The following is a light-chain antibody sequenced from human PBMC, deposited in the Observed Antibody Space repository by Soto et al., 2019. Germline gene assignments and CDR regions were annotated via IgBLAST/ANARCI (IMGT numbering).Light chain of an antibody. CDR1: QGIRSW. J-gene: IGKJ2*01. Sequence: DIQMTQSPSSVSASVGDRITITCRARQGIRSWLAWYQQKPGKAPKLLIYGASTLHIGVPSRFRGSGSGTDFTLTISSLQPESSATYFFQQASSFPFYTFGQGTKVEIK. V-gene: IGKV1-12*02. CDR3: QQASSFPFYT. CDR2: GAS.